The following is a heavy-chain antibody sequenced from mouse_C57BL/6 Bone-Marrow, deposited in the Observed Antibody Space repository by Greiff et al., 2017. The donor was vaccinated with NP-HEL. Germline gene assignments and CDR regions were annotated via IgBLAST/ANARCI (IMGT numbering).Heavy chain of an antibody. D-gene: IGHD2-4*01. CDR1: GYTFTDYY. CDR2: IFPGSGST. J-gene: IGHJ3*01. Sequence: VQLQQSGPELVKPGASVKISCKASGYTFTDYYINWVKQRPGQGLEWIGWIFPGSGSTYYNEKFKGKATLTVDKSSSTAYMLLSSLTSEDSAVYFCARKDDYDVTWFAYWGQGTLVTVSA. CDR3: ARKDDYDVTWFAY. V-gene: IGHV1-75*01.